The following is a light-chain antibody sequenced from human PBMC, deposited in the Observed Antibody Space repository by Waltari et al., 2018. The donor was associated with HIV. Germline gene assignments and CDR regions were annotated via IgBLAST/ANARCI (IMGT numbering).Light chain of an antibody. J-gene: IGLJ1*01. Sequence: QSALTQPASVSGSPGQSITIPCTGTSSDVGSYNLFSWYQQHPGKAPKLMIYEGSKRPSGVSNRFSGSKSGNTASLTISGLQAEDEADYYCCSYAGSSLYVFGTGTKVTVL. CDR1: SSDVGSYNL. CDR2: EGS. V-gene: IGLV2-23*01. CDR3: CSYAGSSLYV.